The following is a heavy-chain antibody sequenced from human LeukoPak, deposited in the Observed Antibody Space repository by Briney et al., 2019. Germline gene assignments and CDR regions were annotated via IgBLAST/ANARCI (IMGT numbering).Heavy chain of an antibody. CDR1: GFTFSSYS. J-gene: IGHJ4*02. CDR2: ISSSSSYL. V-gene: IGHV3-21*01. D-gene: IGHD2-21*02. Sequence: GGSLRLSCAASGFTFSSYSMNWVRQAPGKGLEWVSSISSSSSYLYYADSVKGRFTISRDNAKNSLYLQMNSLRAEDTAVYYCARDILDVVTANDYWGQGTLVTVSS. CDR3: ARDILDVVTANDY.